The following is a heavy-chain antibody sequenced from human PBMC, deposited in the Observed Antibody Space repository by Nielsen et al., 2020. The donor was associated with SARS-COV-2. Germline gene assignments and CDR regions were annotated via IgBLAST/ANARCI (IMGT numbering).Heavy chain of an antibody. CDR2: ISWDGGST. CDR3: AKEGVF. V-gene: IGHV3-43*01. D-gene: IGHD6-13*01. CDR1: GFTFDDYT. Sequence: GGSLRLSCAASGFTFDDYTMHWVRQAPGKGLEWVSLISWDGGSTYYADSVKGRFTISRDNSKNTLYLQMNSLRAEDTAVYYCAKEGVFRGQGTLVTVSS. J-gene: IGHJ4*02.